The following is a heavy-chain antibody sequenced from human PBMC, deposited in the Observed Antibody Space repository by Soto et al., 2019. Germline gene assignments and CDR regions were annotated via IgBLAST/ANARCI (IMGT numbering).Heavy chain of an antibody. CDR1: GYSIGSGYY. CDR2: IYYSGNT. V-gene: IGHV4-38-2*01. J-gene: IGHJ3*02. CDR3: ARVRGRFSGSGTHWSTFEI. D-gene: IGHD3-10*01. Sequence: SETLSLTCGVSGYSIGSGYYWGWLRQPPGRGLKWLGTIYYSGNTLYNSSLQSRVTITLDTSKNQFSLNLNSVTAADTAVYFCARVRGRFSGSGTHWSTFEIWGQGTMVTVSS.